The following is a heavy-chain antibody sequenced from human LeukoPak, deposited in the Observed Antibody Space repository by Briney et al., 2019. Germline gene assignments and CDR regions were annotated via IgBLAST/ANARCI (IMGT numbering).Heavy chain of an antibody. Sequence: PGGSLRLSCAVSGLSASTTYMTWVRQAPGKGLEWVSVIYSGGGTNYADSMKGRFRISRDNSKNTLYLQMNSLRAEDTAVYYCVGEDKYWGQGTLVTVSS. CDR1: GLSASTTY. D-gene: IGHD2-15*01. CDR3: VGEDKY. J-gene: IGHJ4*02. CDR2: IYSGGGT. V-gene: IGHV3-53*01.